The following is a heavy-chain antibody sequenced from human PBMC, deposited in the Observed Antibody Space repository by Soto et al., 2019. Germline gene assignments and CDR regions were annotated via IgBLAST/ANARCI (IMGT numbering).Heavy chain of an antibody. J-gene: IGHJ6*03. CDR1: GYTFTSYD. CDR2: MNPNSGNT. Sequence: ASVKVSCKASGYTFTSYDINWVRQATGQGLEWMGWMNPNSGNTGYAQKFQGRVTMTRNTSISTAYMELSRLRSDDTAVYYCARSIAARHYYYYYYMDVWGKGTTVTVSS. CDR3: ARSIAARHYYYYYYMDV. V-gene: IGHV1-8*01. D-gene: IGHD6-6*01.